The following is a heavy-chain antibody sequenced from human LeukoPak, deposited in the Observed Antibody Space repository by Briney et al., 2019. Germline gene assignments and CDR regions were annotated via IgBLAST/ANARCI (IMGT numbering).Heavy chain of an antibody. J-gene: IGHJ4*02. CDR2: IHYSGST. Sequence: SETLSLTCTVSGGSISSYYWSWIRQPPGKGLEWIGYIHYSGSTSYNPSLKSRVNLSLDTSKNQFSLKLSSVTAADTAIYYCARGYCSGGSCHSGPLNWGQGTLVTVSS. CDR1: GGSISSYY. CDR3: ARGYCSGGSCHSGPLN. V-gene: IGHV4-59*01. D-gene: IGHD2-15*01.